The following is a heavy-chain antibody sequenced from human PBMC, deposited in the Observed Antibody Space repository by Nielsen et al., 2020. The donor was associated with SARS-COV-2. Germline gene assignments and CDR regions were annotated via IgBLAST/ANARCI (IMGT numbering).Heavy chain of an antibody. Sequence: GGSLRLSCAASGFTFNIYAMAWVRRAPGRGLQWVTAISASGGGTYYTDSVKGRFSISRDNSKNTLYLQMHSLRVEDTAVYYCAKDDVVRGDAFDIWGPGTMVTVSS. CDR2: ISASGGGT. CDR1: GFTFNIYA. CDR3: AKDDVVRGDAFDI. J-gene: IGHJ3*02. D-gene: IGHD3-10*01. V-gene: IGHV3-23*01.